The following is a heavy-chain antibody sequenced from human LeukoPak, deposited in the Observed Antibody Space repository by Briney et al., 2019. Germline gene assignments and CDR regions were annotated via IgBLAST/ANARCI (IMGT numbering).Heavy chain of an antibody. CDR2: ISAYNGNT. CDR3: AASSGRLRYWYFDL. V-gene: IGHV1-18*01. CDR1: GYTFTSYG. J-gene: IGHJ2*01. Sequence: AASVKVSCKASGYTFTSYGISWVRQAPGQGLEWMGWISAYNGNTNYAQKLQGRVTMTTDTSTSTAYMELRSLRSDDTAVYYCAASSGRLRYWYFDLWGRGTLVTVSS. D-gene: IGHD6-19*01.